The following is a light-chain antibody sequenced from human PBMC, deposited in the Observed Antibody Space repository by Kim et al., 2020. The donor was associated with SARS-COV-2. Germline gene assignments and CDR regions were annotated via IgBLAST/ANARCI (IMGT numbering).Light chain of an antibody. CDR3: QSYDSSLSGSWV. CDR1: SSTIGAGYD. V-gene: IGLV1-40*01. Sequence: VTTSCTGSSSTIGAGYDVHWYQQLPGKAPKLLIYGNSNRPSGVPDRFSGSKSGTSASLAITGLQAEDEADYYCQSYDSSLSGSWVFGGGTQLTVL. J-gene: IGLJ3*02. CDR2: GNS.